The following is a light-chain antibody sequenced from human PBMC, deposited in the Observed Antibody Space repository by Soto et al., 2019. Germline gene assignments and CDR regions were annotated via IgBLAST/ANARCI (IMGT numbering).Light chain of an antibody. V-gene: IGKV3-20*01. J-gene: IGKJ1*01. CDR2: GAS. Sequence: EIVMTQSPATLSVSPGERATLSCRASQSVSSTYLAWYRQKPGQAPRLLIYGASNRATGIPDRFSGSGSGTDFTLTISRLEPEDFAVYYCQQYGSSGTFGQGTKVDI. CDR3: QQYGSSGT. CDR1: QSVSSTY.